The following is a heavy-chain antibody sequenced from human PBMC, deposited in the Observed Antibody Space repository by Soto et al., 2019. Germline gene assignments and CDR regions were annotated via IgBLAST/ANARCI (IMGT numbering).Heavy chain of an antibody. J-gene: IGHJ6*02. D-gene: IGHD2-15*01. Sequence: GSLRLSCAASGFTFSSYAMRWVRQAPGKGLEWVSGVSAGGGGAYYADSVQGRFTISRDNSKDTLYLQMNSLRAEDTAVYYCANRVEMALHFHYYGVDVWGQGTTVTVSS. CDR3: ANRVEMALHFHYYGVDV. V-gene: IGHV3-23*01. CDR1: GFTFSSYA. CDR2: VSAGGGGA.